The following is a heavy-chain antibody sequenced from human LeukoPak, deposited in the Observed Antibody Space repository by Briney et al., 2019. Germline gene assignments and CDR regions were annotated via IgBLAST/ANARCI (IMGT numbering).Heavy chain of an antibody. V-gene: IGHV4-39*01. CDR2: ISHTGST. J-gene: IGHJ4*02. Sequence: SETLSLTCTVSGGSISSSNYYWGWIRQSPGMGLDWIGSISHTGSTYHNPSLKSRVTISVDTSKNQFSLRLTSVTAADTAVYYCTQDFWSGYYIGHWGQGTLVTVSS. CDR3: TQDFWSGYYIGH. D-gene: IGHD3-3*01. CDR1: GGSISSSNYY.